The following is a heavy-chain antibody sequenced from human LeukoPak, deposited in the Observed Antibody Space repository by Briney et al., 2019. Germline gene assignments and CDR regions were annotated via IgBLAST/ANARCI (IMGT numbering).Heavy chain of an antibody. CDR2: ILSSCGTA. J-gene: IGHJ3*02. CDR1: GGTLCSYA. Sequence: AVKVSCKASGGTLCSYAISWGGQAAGQGPEWMGGILSSCGTAHYAHKLQGRVTITADKTTSTAYMKLSTLSSADTAVYYCAREADGSNAVDIWGQGTMVTVSS. D-gene: IGHD4-23*01. CDR3: AREADGSNAVDI. V-gene: IGHV1-69*06.